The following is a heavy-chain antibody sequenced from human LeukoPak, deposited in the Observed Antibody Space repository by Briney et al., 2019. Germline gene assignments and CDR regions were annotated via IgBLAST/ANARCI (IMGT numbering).Heavy chain of an antibody. CDR1: GFTFSDYF. CDR2: VSGGGAYT. V-gene: IGHV3-23*01. D-gene: IGHD2-8*01. Sequence: GGSLRLSCAASGFTFSDYFMSWIRQAPGKGLEWVSTVSGGGAYTYYADSVKGRFTVSRDDSKSMHFLRMNSLRPEDTALYFCVKRITVSASYYLDSWGQGTLVTVSS. J-gene: IGHJ4*02. CDR3: VKRITVSASYYLDS.